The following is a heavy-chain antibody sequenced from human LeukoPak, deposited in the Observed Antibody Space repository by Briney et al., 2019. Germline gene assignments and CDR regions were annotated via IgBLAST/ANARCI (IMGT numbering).Heavy chain of an antibody. D-gene: IGHD6-13*01. CDR1: GFTLSNYW. V-gene: IGHV3-21*01. CDR2: ISSSSSYI. J-gene: IGHJ4*02. Sequence: GGSLRLSCAASGFTLSNYWMHWVRQAPGKGLEWVSSISSSSSYIYYADSVKGRFTISRDNAKNSLYLQMNSLRAEDMAVYYCARDRHSSSWSFFDYWGQGTLVTVSS. CDR3: ARDRHSSSWSFFDY.